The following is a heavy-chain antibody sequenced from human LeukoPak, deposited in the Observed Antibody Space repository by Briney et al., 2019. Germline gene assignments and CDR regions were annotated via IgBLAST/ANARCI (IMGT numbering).Heavy chain of an antibody. Sequence: ASVKVSCKASGYTFTSYGISWVRQAPGKGLEWVANIKQDGSEKYYVDSVKGRFTISRDNAKNSLYLQMNSLRAEDTAVYHCARGGTLWFGESRFDYWGQGTLVTVSS. CDR1: GYTFTSYG. J-gene: IGHJ4*02. D-gene: IGHD3-10*01. CDR2: IKQDGSEK. CDR3: ARGGTLWFGESRFDY. V-gene: IGHV3-7*03.